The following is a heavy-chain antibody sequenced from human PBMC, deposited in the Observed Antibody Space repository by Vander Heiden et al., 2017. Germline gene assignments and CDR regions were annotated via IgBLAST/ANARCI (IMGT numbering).Heavy chain of an antibody. V-gene: IGHV3-53*01. Sequence: EVQLVESGGGLIQPGGSLRLSCAASGFTVSSNYMSWVRQAPGKGLEWVSFIYSGGITYYADSVKGRFTISRDNSKNTLYLQMNSLRAEDTAVYYCARVSRGANYFDYWGQGTLVTVSS. J-gene: IGHJ4*02. D-gene: IGHD3-16*01. CDR3: ARVSRGANYFDY. CDR1: GFTVSSNY. CDR2: IYSGGIT.